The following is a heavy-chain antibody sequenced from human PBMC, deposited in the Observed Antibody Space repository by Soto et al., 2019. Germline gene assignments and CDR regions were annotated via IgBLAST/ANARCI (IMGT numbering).Heavy chain of an antibody. D-gene: IGHD3-10*01. CDR3: ARDGGFGELKY. CDR2: IIPVFGTT. Sequence: QEQLVQTGAELKKPGSSVKVSCKASGDTFSGYPINWVRQAPGEGLEWMGRIIPVFGTTHDAQRFKGRVTFTADESTNTAYMELRGLLSEDTAVYYCARDGGFGELKYWGPGTLVTVSS. J-gene: IGHJ4*02. V-gene: IGHV1-69*18. CDR1: GDTFSGYP.